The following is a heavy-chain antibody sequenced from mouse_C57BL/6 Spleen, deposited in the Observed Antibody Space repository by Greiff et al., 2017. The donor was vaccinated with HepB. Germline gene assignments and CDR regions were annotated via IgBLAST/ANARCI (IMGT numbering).Heavy chain of an antibody. CDR1: GYTFTDYN. V-gene: IGHV1-22*01. CDR3: ARSVYYGNYADY. D-gene: IGHD2-1*01. Sequence: LVESGASVKMSCKASGYTFTDYNMHWVKQSHGKSLEWIGYINPNNGGTSYNQKFKGKATLTVNKSSSTAYMELRSLTSEDSAVYYCARSVYYGNYADYWGQGTTLTVSS. CDR2: INPNNGGT. J-gene: IGHJ2*01.